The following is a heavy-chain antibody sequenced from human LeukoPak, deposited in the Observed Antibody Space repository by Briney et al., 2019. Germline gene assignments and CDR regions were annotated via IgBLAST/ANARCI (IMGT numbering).Heavy chain of an antibody. CDR2: IRSKAYGRTR. Sequence: GGSLRLSCTASGFTFDDSVMSWFRQAPGKGLEWVGFIRSKAYGRTREYAASVKGRFTISRDNSKNTLYLQMNSLRAEDTAVYYCARELAYYDSSGYSSFDYWGQGTLVTVSS. CDR1: GFTFDDSV. V-gene: IGHV3-49*03. D-gene: IGHD3-22*01. J-gene: IGHJ4*02. CDR3: ARELAYYDSSGYSSFDY.